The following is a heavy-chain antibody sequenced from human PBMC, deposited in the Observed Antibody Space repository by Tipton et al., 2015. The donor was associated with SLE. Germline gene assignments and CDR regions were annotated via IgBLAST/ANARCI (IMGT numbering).Heavy chain of an antibody. D-gene: IGHD6-19*01. CDR3: ARDSPTVAGTFDS. J-gene: IGHJ4*02. V-gene: IGHV4-34*01. Sequence: TLSLTCAVYDGSLSGYYWNWIRQPPGKGLEWIGEINHSGSTNYNPSLRSRVTMSVDTSKNQFSLKVISVTAADTAMYYCARDSPTVAGTFDSWGQGTLVIVS. CDR2: INHSGST. CDR1: DGSLSGYY.